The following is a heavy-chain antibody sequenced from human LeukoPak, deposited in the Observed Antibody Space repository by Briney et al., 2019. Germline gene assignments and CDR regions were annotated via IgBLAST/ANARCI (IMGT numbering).Heavy chain of an antibody. Sequence: GGSLRLSCAASGFTFSSFSMNWVRQAPGKGLERVSYISSGSSTIYYADSVKGRFTISRDNAKNSLYLQVNSLRDEDTAVYYCARAGGLLWFGEVLESSDAFHIWGQGTMVTVSS. CDR3: ARAGGLLWFGEVLESSDAFHI. J-gene: IGHJ3*02. V-gene: IGHV3-48*02. D-gene: IGHD3-10*01. CDR2: ISSGSSTI. CDR1: GFTFSSFS.